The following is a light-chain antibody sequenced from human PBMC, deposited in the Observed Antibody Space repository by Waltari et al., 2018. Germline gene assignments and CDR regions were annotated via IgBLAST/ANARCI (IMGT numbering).Light chain of an antibody. V-gene: IGKV4-1*01. CDR3: LQYYSTPPGT. CDR1: QSVLDSSNNNNY. J-gene: IGKJ1*01. Sequence: DIVITKYPDSQAVCQGERATINSKSRQSVLDSSNNNNYLAWYQQKPGQSPKLLIYWASTRESGVPDRFSGSGSGTDFTLTISSLQAEDVAIYYCLQYYSTPPGTFGQGTKVEIK. CDR2: WAS.